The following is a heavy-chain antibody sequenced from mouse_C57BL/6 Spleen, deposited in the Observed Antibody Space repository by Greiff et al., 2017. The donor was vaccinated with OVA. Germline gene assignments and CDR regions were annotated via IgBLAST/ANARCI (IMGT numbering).Heavy chain of an antibody. CDR1: GFTFSSYA. D-gene: IGHD3-2*02. CDR2: ISDGGSYT. V-gene: IGHV5-4*01. Sequence: EVQLVESGGGLVKPGGSLKLSCAASGFTFSSYAMSWVRQTPEKRLEWVATISDGGSYTYYPDNVKGRFTISRDNAKNNLYLQMSHLKSEDTAMYYCARDGHSSGYVGAMDYWGQGTSVTVSS. CDR3: ARDGHSSGYVGAMDY. J-gene: IGHJ4*01.